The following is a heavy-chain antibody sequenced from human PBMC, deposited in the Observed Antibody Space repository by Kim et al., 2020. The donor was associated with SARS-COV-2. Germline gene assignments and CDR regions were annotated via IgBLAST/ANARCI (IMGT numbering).Heavy chain of an antibody. J-gene: IGHJ3*02. CDR3: ASRSSSWYWLAFDI. Sequence: GGSLRLSCAASGFTFSSYGMHWVRQAPGKGLEWVAVIWYDGSNKYYADSVKGRFTISRDNSKNTLYLQMNSLRAEDTAVYYCASRSSSWYWLAFDIWGQGTMVTVSS. CDR1: GFTFSSYG. V-gene: IGHV3-33*01. CDR2: IWYDGSNK. D-gene: IGHD6-13*01.